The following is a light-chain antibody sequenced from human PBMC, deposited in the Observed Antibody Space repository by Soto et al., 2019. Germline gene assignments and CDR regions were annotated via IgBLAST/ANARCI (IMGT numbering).Light chain of an antibody. V-gene: IGLV2-23*02. CDR2: GVN. J-gene: IGLJ1*01. CDR1: SSDVGSYNL. CDR3: SSYAGNNNPYV. Sequence: QSALTQPASVSGSPGQSITISCTGTSSDVGSYNLVSWYQQHPGKAPKLMIYGVNKRPSGVPDRFSGSKSGNTASLTVSGLQAEDEADYFCSSYAGNNNPYVFGTGTKVTVL.